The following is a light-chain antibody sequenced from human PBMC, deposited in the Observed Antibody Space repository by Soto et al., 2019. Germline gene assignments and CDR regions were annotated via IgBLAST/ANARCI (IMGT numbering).Light chain of an antibody. V-gene: IGKV3-11*01. CDR3: QQRSNWPPT. CDR1: QSVSSY. Sequence: IVMTQSPGTLSVSPGERATLSCRASQSVSSYLAWYQQKPGQAPRLLIYDASNRATGIPARFSGSGSGTDFTLTISSLEPEDFAVYYCQQRSNWPPTFGQGTRLEIK. J-gene: IGKJ5*01. CDR2: DAS.